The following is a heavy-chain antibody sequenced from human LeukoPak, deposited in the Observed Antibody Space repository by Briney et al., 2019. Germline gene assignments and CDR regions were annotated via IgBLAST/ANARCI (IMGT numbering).Heavy chain of an antibody. CDR2: IYHSGST. V-gene: IGHV4-30-2*01. J-gene: IGHJ4*02. Sequence: SETLSLTCTVSGGSISSGGYYWSWIRQPPGKGLEWIGYIYHSGSTYYNPSLKSRVTISVDRSKNQFSLKLSSVTAADTAVYYCARGSRSSDYWGQGTLVTVSS. CDR3: ARGSRSSDY. CDR1: GGSISSGGYY.